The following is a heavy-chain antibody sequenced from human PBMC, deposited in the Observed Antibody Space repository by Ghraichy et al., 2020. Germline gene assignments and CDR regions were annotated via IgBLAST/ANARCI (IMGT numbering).Heavy chain of an antibody. CDR3: ARGGPRDGSGSYYNHGWFDP. D-gene: IGHD3-10*01. CDR2: INHSGST. CDR1: GGSFSGYY. J-gene: IGHJ5*02. V-gene: IGHV4-34*01. Sequence: SETLSLTCAVYGGSFSGYYWSWIRQPPGKGLEWIGEINHSGSTNYNPSLKSRVTISVDTSKNQFSLKLSSVTAADTAVYYCARGGPRDGSGSYYNHGWFDPWGQGTLVTVSS.